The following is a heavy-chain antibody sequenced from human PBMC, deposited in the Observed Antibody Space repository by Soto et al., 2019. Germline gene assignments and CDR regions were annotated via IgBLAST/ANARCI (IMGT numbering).Heavy chain of an antibody. J-gene: IGHJ6*02. Sequence: QVQLVQSGAEVKKPGSSVKVSCKASGGTFSSYAISWVRQAPGQGLEWMGGIIPIFGTANYAQKFQGRVTLTAEESTSTAYMELSSLRSADTAVYYCASSERRVGYAQVGNDYYYGMDVWGQGTTVTVSS. V-gene: IGHV1-69*01. CDR2: IIPIFGTA. CDR3: ASSERRVGYAQVGNDYYYGMDV. CDR1: GGTFSSYA. D-gene: IGHD1-1*01.